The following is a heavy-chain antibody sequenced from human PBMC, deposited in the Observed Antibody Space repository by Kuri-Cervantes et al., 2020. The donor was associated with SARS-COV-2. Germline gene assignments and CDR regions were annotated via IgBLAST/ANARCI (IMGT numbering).Heavy chain of an antibody. V-gene: IGHV3-9*01. D-gene: IGHD6-19*01. Sequence: SLKISCAASGFTFDDYAMHWVRQAPGKGLEWVSGISWNSGSIGYADSVKGRFTISRDNAKNSLCLQMNSLRAEDTALYYCAKDIRSSGWSIDYWGQGTLVTVSS. CDR2: ISWNSGSI. J-gene: IGHJ4*02. CDR1: GFTFDDYA. CDR3: AKDIRSSGWSIDY.